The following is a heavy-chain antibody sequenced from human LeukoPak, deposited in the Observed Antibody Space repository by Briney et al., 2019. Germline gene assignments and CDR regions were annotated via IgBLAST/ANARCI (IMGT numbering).Heavy chain of an antibody. CDR2: ISSSSSYI. Sequence: PGGSLRLSCATSGLTFSSYSMNWVSQAPGKGMEWVSSISSSSSYIYYADSVKGRFTISRDNAKNSLYLQMNSLRAEDTAVYYCARGYYYDSSGYTYWGQGTLVTVSS. V-gene: IGHV3-21*01. D-gene: IGHD3-22*01. CDR3: ARGYYYDSSGYTY. CDR1: GLTFSSYS. J-gene: IGHJ4*02.